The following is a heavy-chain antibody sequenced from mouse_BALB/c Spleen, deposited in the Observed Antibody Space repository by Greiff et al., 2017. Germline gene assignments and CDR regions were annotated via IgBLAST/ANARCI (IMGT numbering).Heavy chain of an antibody. V-gene: IGHV5-17*02. D-gene: IGHD1-1*01. Sequence: VQLKESGGGLVQPGGSRKLSCAASGFTFSSFGMHWVRQAPEKGLEWVAYISSGSSTIYYADTVKGRFTISRDNPKNTLFLQMTSLRSEDTAMYYCARKGDYGSSAWFAYWGQGTLVTVSA. J-gene: IGHJ3*01. CDR3: ARKGDYGSSAWFAY. CDR1: GFTFSSFG. CDR2: ISSGSSTI.